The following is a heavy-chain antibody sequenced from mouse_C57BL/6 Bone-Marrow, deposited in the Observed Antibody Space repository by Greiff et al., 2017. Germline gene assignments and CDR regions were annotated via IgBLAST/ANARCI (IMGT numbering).Heavy chain of an antibody. CDR1: GFTFSSYG. CDR3: ARGAVTTVVATSFDY. J-gene: IGHJ2*01. CDR2: ISSGGSYT. V-gene: IGHV5-6*01. D-gene: IGHD1-1*01. Sequence: EVMLVESGGDLVKPGGSLKLSCAASGFTFSSYGMSWVRQTPDKRLEWVATISSGGSYTYYPDSVKGRFTISRDNAKNTLYLQMSSLKSEDTAMYYCARGAVTTVVATSFDYWGQGTTLTVSS.